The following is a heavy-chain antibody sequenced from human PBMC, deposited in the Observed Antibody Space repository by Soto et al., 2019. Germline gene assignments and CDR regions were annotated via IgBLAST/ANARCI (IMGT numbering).Heavy chain of an antibody. CDR1: GGSFSGYY. V-gene: IGHV4-34*01. CDR2: INHSGST. J-gene: IGHJ4*02. Sequence: SETLSLTCAVYGGSFSGYYWSWIRQPPGKGLEWIGEINHSGSTNYNPSLKSRVTISVDTSKNQFSLKLSSVTAADTAVYYCARVLVNTAAGTEEAYFDYWGQGTLVTVSS. D-gene: IGHD6-13*01. CDR3: ARVLVNTAAGTEEAYFDY.